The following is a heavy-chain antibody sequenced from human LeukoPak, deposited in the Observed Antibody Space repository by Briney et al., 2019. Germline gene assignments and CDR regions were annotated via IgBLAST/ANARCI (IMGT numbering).Heavy chain of an antibody. CDR1: GGSISSSSYY. CDR2: IYTSGST. Sequence: SETLSLTCTVSGGSISSSSYYWGWIRQPAGKGLEWIGRIYTSGSTNYNPSLKSRVTMSVDTSKNQFSLKLSSVTAADTAVYYCAREGILTGYYSLPYYYYMDVWGKGTTVTISS. V-gene: IGHV4-61*02. D-gene: IGHD3-9*01. J-gene: IGHJ6*03. CDR3: AREGILTGYYSLPYYYYMDV.